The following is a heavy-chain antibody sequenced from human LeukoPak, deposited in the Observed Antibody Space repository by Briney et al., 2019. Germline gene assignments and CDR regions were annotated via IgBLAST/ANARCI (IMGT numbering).Heavy chain of an antibody. Sequence: SETLSLTCTVSGGSVSSTTYYWSWIRQPPGKGLEWIGYIYYSGSTNYNPSLKSRVTISVDTSKNQFSLKLSSVTAADTAVYYCARTIYGAYYYYGMDVWGQGTTVTVSS. J-gene: IGHJ6*02. CDR2: IYYSGST. D-gene: IGHD4-17*01. CDR1: GGSVSSTTYY. CDR3: ARTIYGAYYYYGMDV. V-gene: IGHV4-61*01.